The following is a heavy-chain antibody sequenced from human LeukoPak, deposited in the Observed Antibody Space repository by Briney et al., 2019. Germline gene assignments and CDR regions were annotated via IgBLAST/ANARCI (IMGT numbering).Heavy chain of an antibody. CDR2: INSNRGNT. D-gene: IGHD4-17*01. J-gene: IGHJ3*02. CDR3: ARDLGTVTKNAFDM. Sequence: ASVKVSCKASGYTFTGYYILWMRQAPGQGLEWMGWINSNRGNTNYPQKFQGRVTMTRDTSITTAYMEVSSLRSDDTAVYYCARDLGTVTKNAFDMWGQGTMVTVSS. CDR1: GYTFTGYY. V-gene: IGHV1-2*02.